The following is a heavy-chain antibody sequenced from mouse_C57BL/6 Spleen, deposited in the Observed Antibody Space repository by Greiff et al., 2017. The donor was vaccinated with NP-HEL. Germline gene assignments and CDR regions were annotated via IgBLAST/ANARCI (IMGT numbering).Heavy chain of an antibody. CDR1: GFSLTSYG. Sequence: VQLQQSGPGLVQPSQSLSITCTVSGFSLTSYGVHWVRQSPGKGLEWLGVIWRGGSTDYNAAFMSRLSITKDNSKSQVFFKMNSLQADDTAIYYCAKKGGDYDGWFAYWGQGTLVTVSA. V-gene: IGHV2-5*01. D-gene: IGHD2-4*01. J-gene: IGHJ3*01. CDR2: IWRGGST. CDR3: AKKGGDYDGWFAY.